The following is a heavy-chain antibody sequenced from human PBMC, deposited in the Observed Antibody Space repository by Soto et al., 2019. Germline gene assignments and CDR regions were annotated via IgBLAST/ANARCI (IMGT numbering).Heavy chain of an antibody. D-gene: IGHD3-3*01. V-gene: IGHV4-59*01. CDR2: IYYSGST. Sequence: SETLSLTCTVSGGSISSYYWSWIRQPPGKGLEWIGYIYYSGSTNYNPSLKSRVTISVDTSKNQFSLKLSSVTAADTAVYYCARGGYDFWSGYYNYYYYYYMDVWGKGTTVTVSS. CDR3: ARGGYDFWSGYYNYYYYYYMDV. J-gene: IGHJ6*03. CDR1: GGSISSYY.